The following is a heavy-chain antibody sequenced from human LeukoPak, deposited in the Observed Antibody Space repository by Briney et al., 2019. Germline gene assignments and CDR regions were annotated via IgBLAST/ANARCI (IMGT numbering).Heavy chain of an antibody. D-gene: IGHD6-13*01. CDR3: AKLIAAAPL. CDR1: GFTFNDYA. Sequence: GGSLRLSCAASGFTFNDYAMYWVRQAPGKGLEWVTLISYDGYDKSYADSVRGRFTISRDNSRNTLYLQMDSLRSEDTAVYYCAKLIAAAPLWGQGTLVTVSS. V-gene: IGHV3-30-3*02. CDR2: ISYDGYDK. J-gene: IGHJ4*02.